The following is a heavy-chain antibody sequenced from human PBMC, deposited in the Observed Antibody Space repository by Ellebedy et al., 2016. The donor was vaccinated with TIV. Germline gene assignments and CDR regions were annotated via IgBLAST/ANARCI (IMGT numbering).Heavy chain of an antibody. CDR2: INPEETTT. V-gene: IGHV3-74*01. D-gene: IGHD4-23*01. CDR1: GFYW. J-gene: IGHJ4*02. CDR3: VRDLHGDNDQ. Sequence: GESLKISCAGSGFYWMHWVRQAPGKGLVWVSRINPEETTTNYADSVRGRFAISRAIAKNTVYLQMNSLRVEDKAVYYCVRDLHGDNDQWGQGTLVTVSS.